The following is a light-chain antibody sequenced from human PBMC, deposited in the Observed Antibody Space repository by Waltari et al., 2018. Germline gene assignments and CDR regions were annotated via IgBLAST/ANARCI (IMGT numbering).Light chain of an antibody. CDR2: KDN. CDR3: QSADSTTTSLV. CDR1: ALPKQY. Sequence: SYELTQPPSVSVSPGQTARITCSGHALPKQYAYWYQQKPGQAPVMVIYKDNERPSGIPVRFSGSTAGTTVTLTISGVQAEDEAEYYCQSADSTTTSLVFGGGTKLTVL. J-gene: IGLJ2*01. V-gene: IGLV3-25*03.